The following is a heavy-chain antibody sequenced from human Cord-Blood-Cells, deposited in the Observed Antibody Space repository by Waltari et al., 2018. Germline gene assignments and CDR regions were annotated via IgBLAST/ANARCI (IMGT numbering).Heavy chain of an antibody. D-gene: IGHD2-21*01. J-gene: IGHJ4*02. V-gene: IGHV1-8*03. Sequence: QVPLVQSGAEVKKPGASVKLSCKASGYTFPSYDVNWVRQATGHGLEWMGWINPNSGNTGYAQKFQGRVTITRNTSISTAYMELSSLRSEDTAVYYCARGHYGYCGGDCPTDFDYWGQGTLVTVSS. CDR3: ARGHYGYCGGDCPTDFDY. CDR1: GYTFPSYD. CDR2: INPNSGNT.